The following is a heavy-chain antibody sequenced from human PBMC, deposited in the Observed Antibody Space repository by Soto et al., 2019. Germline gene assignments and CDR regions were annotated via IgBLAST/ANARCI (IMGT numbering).Heavy chain of an antibody. CDR2: ISGSGGRT. CDR3: AKDVGSSWYVDY. J-gene: IGHJ4*02. D-gene: IGHD6-13*01. CDR1: GFTFSRYA. Sequence: EVQLLESGGGLVQPGGSLRLPCAASGFTFSRYAMSWVRQAPVKGLEWVSAISGSGGRTYYADSVKGRFTISRDNSKNTLYLQMNSLRAEDTAVYYCAKDVGSSWYVDYWGQGTLVTVSS. V-gene: IGHV3-23*01.